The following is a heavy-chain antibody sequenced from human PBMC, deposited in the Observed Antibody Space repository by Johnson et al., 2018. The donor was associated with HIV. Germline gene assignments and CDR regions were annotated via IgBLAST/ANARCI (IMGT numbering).Heavy chain of an antibody. CDR1: GFTFSDYY. Sequence: QVQLVESGGGLVKPGGSLRLSCSASGFTFSDYYITWIRQAPGKGLEWISYISSSGSTIYYADSVKGRFTISRDNSKNTLYLQMNSLRAEDTAVYYCASVHGIAVVDAFDIWGQGTMVTVSS. D-gene: IGHD6-19*01. J-gene: IGHJ3*02. CDR3: ASVHGIAVVDAFDI. V-gene: IGHV3-11*04. CDR2: ISSSGSTI.